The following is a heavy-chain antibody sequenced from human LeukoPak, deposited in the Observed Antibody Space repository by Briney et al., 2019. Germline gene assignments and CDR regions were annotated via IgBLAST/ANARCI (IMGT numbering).Heavy chain of an antibody. CDR2: IYYSGST. J-gene: IGHJ5*02. Sequence: SETLSLTCTVSGGSISSYYWSWIRQPPGKGLEWIGYIYYSGSTNYNPSLKSRVTISVDTSKNQFSLKLSSVTAADTAEYYCARNEQDWFDPWGQGTLVTVSS. V-gene: IGHV4-59*01. D-gene: IGHD1-1*01. CDR1: GGSISSYY. CDR3: ARNEQDWFDP.